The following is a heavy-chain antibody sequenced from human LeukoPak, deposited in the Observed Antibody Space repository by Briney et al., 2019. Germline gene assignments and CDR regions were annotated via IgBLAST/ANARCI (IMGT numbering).Heavy chain of an antibody. CDR3: ARGEMATTDY. D-gene: IGHD5-24*01. CDR2: IYYSGST. J-gene: IGHJ4*02. CDR1: DGSISHYY. V-gene: IGHV4-59*08. Sequence: TSETLSLTCTASDGSISHYYWSWIRQPPGKGLEWIGYIYYSGSTNYNPSLKRRVTISLDTSKKQFSLKLNSVTAADTAVYYCARGEMATTDYWGQGTLVTVSS.